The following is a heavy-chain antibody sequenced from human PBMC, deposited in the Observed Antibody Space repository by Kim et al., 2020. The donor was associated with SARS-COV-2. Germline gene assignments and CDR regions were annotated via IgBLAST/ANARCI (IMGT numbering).Heavy chain of an antibody. CDR2: ISSNGGST. D-gene: IGHD1-26*01. J-gene: IGHJ4*02. Sequence: GGSLRLSCSASGFTFSSYAMHWVRQAPGKGLEYVSAISSNGGSTYYADSVKGRFTISRDNSKNTLYLQMSSLRAEDTAVYYCVKGEWELRTGYFDYWGQGTLVTVSS. CDR3: VKGEWELRTGYFDY. V-gene: IGHV3-64D*06. CDR1: GFTFSSYA.